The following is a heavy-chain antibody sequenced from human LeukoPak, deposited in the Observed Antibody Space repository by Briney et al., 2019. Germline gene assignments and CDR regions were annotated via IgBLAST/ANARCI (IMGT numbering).Heavy chain of an antibody. V-gene: IGHV3-9*01. CDR1: GFTFDDYA. Sequence: SGGSLRLSCAVSGFTFDDYAMHWVRQVPGKGLEWVSGINWNSDSIGYADSVKGRFTTSRDNAKNSLYLQMNSLRAEDTAVYYCARLRYGFDYWGQGTLVTVSS. CDR2: INWNSDSI. D-gene: IGHD1-1*01. J-gene: IGHJ4*02. CDR3: ARLRYGFDY.